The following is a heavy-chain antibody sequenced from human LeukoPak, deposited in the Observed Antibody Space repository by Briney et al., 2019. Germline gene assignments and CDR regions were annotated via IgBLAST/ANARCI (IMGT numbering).Heavy chain of an antibody. Sequence: GGSLRLSCAASGFTFSRFTMNWVRQAPGKGLEWVSTISGSSTYIYYADSVKGRFTISRDDARNSLFLQMNSLRAEDTALYYCARSRGGDCYSSHRYYFDSWGQGSLVTVSS. CDR3: ARSRGGDCYSSHRYYFDS. CDR1: GFTFSRFT. D-gene: IGHD2-21*02. V-gene: IGHV3-21*01. J-gene: IGHJ4*02. CDR2: ISGSSTYI.